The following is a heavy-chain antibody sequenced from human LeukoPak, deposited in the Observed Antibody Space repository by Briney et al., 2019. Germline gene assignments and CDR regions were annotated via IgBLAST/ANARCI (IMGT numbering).Heavy chain of an antibody. CDR3: AREVMVRGAPYYYGMDV. CDR1: GFTVSSNY. V-gene: IGHV3-53*01. Sequence: PGGSLRLSCAGSGFTVSSNYMSWVRQAPGKGLEWVSVTYSGGSTYYADSVKGRFTVSRDNSKNTLYLQMNSLRAEDTAVYYCAREVMVRGAPYYYGMDVWGQGTTVTVSS. J-gene: IGHJ6*02. CDR2: TYSGGST. D-gene: IGHD3-10*01.